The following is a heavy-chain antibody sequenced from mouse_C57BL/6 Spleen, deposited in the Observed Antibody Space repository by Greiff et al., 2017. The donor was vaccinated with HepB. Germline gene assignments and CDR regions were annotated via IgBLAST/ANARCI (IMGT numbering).Heavy chain of an antibody. J-gene: IGHJ2*01. V-gene: IGHV1-42*01. D-gene: IGHD1-1*01. CDR3: ARSDYGSSYDFDY. CDR2: INPSTGGT. Sequence: EVKLMESGPELVKPGASVKISCKASGYSFTGYYMNWVKQSPEKSLEWIGEINPSTGGTTYNQKFKAKATLTVDKSSSTAYMQLKSLTSEDSAVYYCARSDYGSSYDFDYWGQGTTLTVSS. CDR1: GYSFTGYY.